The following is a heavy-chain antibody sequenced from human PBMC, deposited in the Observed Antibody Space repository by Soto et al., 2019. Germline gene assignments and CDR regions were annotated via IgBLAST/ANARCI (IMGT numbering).Heavy chain of an antibody. CDR1: GGSISSYY. CDR2: IYYSGST. Sequence: LSLTCTVSGGSISSYYWSWIRQPPGKGLEWIGYIYYSGSTNYNPSLKSRVTISVDTSKNQFSLKLSSVTAADTAVYYCARGYCGGDCYSNYYYGMDVWGQGTTVTSP. D-gene: IGHD2-21*02. V-gene: IGHV4-59*08. J-gene: IGHJ6*02. CDR3: ARGYCGGDCYSNYYYGMDV.